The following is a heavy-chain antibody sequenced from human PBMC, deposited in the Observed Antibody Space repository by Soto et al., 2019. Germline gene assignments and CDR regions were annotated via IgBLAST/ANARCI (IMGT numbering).Heavy chain of an antibody. V-gene: IGHV4-61*01. D-gene: IGHD6-19*01. CDR2: IHYSGSP. CDR3: ARGGLLPDY. Sequence: PSETLSLTCAVSGGSVSSGSYYWTWIRQPPGKGLECIGYIHYSGSPNYNPSLKSRVTISVDTSKNQFSLRLSSVTAADTAVYYCARGGLLPDYWGQGTLVTVSS. CDR1: GGSVSSGSYY. J-gene: IGHJ4*02.